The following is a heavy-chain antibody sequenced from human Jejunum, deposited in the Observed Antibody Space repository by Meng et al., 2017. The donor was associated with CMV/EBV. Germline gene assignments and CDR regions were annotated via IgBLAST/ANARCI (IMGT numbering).Heavy chain of an antibody. CDR1: GVSISSSSYY. J-gene: IGHJ4*02. D-gene: IGHD3-3*01. CDR2: IYYSGST. Sequence: CTVSGVSISSSSYYWGWIRQPPGKGLEWIGSIYYSGSTYYNPSLKSRVTISVDTSKNQFSLKLSSVTAADTAVYYCARRSGGFWNYWGQGTLVTVSS. V-gene: IGHV4-39*01. CDR3: ARRSGGFWNY.